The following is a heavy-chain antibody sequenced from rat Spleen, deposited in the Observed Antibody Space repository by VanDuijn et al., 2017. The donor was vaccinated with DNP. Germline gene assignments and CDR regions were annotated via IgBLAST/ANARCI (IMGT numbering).Heavy chain of an antibody. CDR3: ARHDYYSSPYYAMDA. CDR2: ISYDGDST. CDR1: GFTFNNYW. J-gene: IGHJ4*01. V-gene: IGHV5-31*01. D-gene: IGHD1-2*01. Sequence: EVQLVESGGDLVQPGRSLKLSCVASGFTFNNYWMTWIRQVPGKGLEWVAYISYDGDSTYSPDSVKGRFTISRDNAKNTLYLHMNSLRSEDTATYYCARHDYYSSPYYAMDAWGQGTSVTVSS.